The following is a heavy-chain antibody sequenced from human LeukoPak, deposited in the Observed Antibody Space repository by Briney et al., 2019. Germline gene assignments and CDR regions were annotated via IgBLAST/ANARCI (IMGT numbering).Heavy chain of an antibody. D-gene: IGHD6-19*01. CDR3: ARVGPYSSGWSGAFDI. CDR1: GYTFTSDY. Sequence: ASVKVSCRASGYTFTSDYIHWVRQAPGQGLEWMGIISPSGIATSYAQKFRGRVTMTRDTSTNTVYMELSSLRSEDTAVYYCARVGPYSSGWSGAFDIWGQGTMVTVSS. J-gene: IGHJ3*02. CDR2: ISPSGIAT. V-gene: IGHV1-46*01.